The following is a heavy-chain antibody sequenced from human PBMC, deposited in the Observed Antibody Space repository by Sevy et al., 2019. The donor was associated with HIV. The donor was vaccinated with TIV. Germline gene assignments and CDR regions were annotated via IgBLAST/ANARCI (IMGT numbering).Heavy chain of an antibody. CDR1: GFTFSSYW. V-gene: IGHV3-7*01. J-gene: IGHJ4*02. D-gene: IGHD3-3*01. CDR2: INQDGSEK. CDR3: ARLGGVAFGY. Sequence: GGSLRLSCAGSGFTFSSYWMTWVRQIPGKGLEWVANINQDGSEKKYAGSVNGRFTILRDNAEDSVYLQMKVLRVEDTAIYYCARLGGVAFGYWGQGSLVTVSS.